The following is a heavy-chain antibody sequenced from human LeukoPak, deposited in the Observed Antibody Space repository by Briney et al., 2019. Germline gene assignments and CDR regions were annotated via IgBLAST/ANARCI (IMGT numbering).Heavy chain of an antibody. CDR1: GGSIGSSSNY. CDR3: ARLGLGQQLAYFDY. J-gene: IGHJ4*02. Sequence: PSETLSLTCAVSGGSIGSSSNYWGWIRQPPGKGLEWIGSIDYSGSTYYNLSLKSRVTISVDTSKNQFSLKLNSVTAADTAVYYCARLGLGQQLAYFDYWGQGTRVTVSS. CDR2: IDYSGST. V-gene: IGHV4-39*01. D-gene: IGHD6-13*01.